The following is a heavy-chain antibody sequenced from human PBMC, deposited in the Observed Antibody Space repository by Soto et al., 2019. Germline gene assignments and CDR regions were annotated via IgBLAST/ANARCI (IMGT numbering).Heavy chain of an antibody. CDR1: GYTFTGYY. CDR2: INPNSGGT. J-gene: IGHJ6*02. Sequence: ASVKVSCKASGYTFTGYYMHWVRQAPGQVLEWTGWINPNSGGTNYAQKFQGWVTMTRDTSISTAYMELSRLRSDDTAVYYCARGTYRDYSSWSGIYYYYYGMDVWGQGTTVTVSS. CDR3: ARGTYRDYSSWSGIYYYYYGMDV. D-gene: IGHD6-13*01. V-gene: IGHV1-2*04.